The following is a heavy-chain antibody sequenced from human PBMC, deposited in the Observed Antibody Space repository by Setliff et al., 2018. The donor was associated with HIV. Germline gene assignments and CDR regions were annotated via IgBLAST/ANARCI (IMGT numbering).Heavy chain of an antibody. CDR3: ARGGFATCAFDI. Sequence: ASVKVSCKASGYTFIGDYMHWVRQAPGQGLEWMGWINPNSGGTNFEQKFQGRVTMTRDTSISTAYMELSRLRSDDTAVYYCARGGFATCAFDIWGQGTMVTVSS. J-gene: IGHJ3*02. CDR1: GYTFIGDY. V-gene: IGHV1-2*02. CDR2: INPNSGGT. D-gene: IGHD2-15*01.